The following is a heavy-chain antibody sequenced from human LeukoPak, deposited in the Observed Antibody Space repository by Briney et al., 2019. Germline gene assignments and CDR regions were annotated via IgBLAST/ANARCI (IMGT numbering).Heavy chain of an antibody. J-gene: IGHJ6*03. CDR3: ARLYGGNPLYYYYYYYMDV. V-gene: IGHV4-39*01. CDR1: GGSISSSSYY. Sequence: SETLSLTCTVSGGSISSSSYYWGWIRQPPGKGLEWIGSIYYSGSTYYNPSLKSRVTISVDTSKNQFSLKLSSVTAADTAVYYCARLYGGNPLYYYYYYYMDVWGKGTTVTVSS. D-gene: IGHD4-23*01. CDR2: IYYSGST.